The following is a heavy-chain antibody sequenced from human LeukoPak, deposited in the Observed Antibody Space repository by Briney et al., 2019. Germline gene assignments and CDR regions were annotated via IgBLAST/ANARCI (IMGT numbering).Heavy chain of an antibody. Sequence: PSETLSLTCAVYGGSFSGYYWSWIRQPPGKGLEWIGEINHSGSTNYNPSLKSRVTISVDTSKNQSSLKLSSVTAADTAVYYRARGRNYDFWSGYHTGYYFDYWGQRTLVTVSS. J-gene: IGHJ4*02. CDR1: GGSFSGYY. CDR2: INHSGST. D-gene: IGHD3-3*01. CDR3: ARGRNYDFWSGYHTGYYFDY. V-gene: IGHV4-34*01.